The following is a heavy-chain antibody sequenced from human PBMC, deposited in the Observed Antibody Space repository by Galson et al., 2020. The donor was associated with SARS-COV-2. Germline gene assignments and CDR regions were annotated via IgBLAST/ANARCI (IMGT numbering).Heavy chain of an antibody. CDR2: IRSKANNYAT. CDR1: GFTFSDSP. Sequence: GGSLRLSCATSGFTFSDSPMHWVRQASEKGLEWLGPIRSKANNYATTYAASLKGRLTIPRDDSKNMAYLQMNSLKTEETAVYYGTSVPPDSSSFWDAVDIWGQGRMVTVSS. V-gene: IGHV3-73*01. D-gene: IGHD6-6*01. CDR3: TSVPPDSSSFWDAVDI. J-gene: IGHJ3*02.